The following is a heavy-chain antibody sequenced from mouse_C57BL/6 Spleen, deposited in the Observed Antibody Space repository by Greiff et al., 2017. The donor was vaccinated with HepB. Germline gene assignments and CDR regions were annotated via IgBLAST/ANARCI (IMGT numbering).Heavy chain of an antibody. D-gene: IGHD3-2*02. J-gene: IGHJ2*01. CDR3: ARRAQAYFDY. Sequence: VQLQESGPELVKPGASVKISCKASGYAFSSSWMNWVKQRPGKGLEWIGRIYPGDGDTNYNGKFKGKATLTADKSSSTAYMQLSSLTSEDSAVYFCARRAQAYFDYWGQGTTLTVSS. CDR1: GYAFSSSW. CDR2: IYPGDGDT. V-gene: IGHV1-82*01.